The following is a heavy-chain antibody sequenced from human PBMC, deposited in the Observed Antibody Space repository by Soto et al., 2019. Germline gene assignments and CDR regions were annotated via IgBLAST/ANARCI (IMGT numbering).Heavy chain of an antibody. CDR1: GGTFSSFA. CDR3: VGYYYNTRGYYYDY. J-gene: IGHJ4*02. CDR2: IIPIFDTA. Sequence: QVQLVQSGAEVKKPGSSVKVSCEASGGTFSSFAISWVRQAPGQGLEWMARIIPIFDTANYAQKFQGRVTITADESTSTAYMELSSLRSEDTAVYYCVGYYYNTRGYYYDYWGQGTLVTVSS. V-gene: IGHV1-69*18. D-gene: IGHD3-22*01.